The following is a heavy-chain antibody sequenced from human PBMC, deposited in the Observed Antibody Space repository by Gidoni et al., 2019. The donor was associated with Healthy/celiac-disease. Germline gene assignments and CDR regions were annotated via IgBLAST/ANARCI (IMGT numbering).Heavy chain of an antibody. J-gene: IGHJ5*02. CDR3: ARHLDKGSGPNWFDP. CDR1: GGSISSSSYY. V-gene: IGHV4-39*01. CDR2: IYYSGST. Sequence: QLQLQESGPGLVKPSETLSLTCPVSGGSISSSSYYWGWIRQPPGKGLEWIGSIYYSGSTSYNPSLKSRVTISVDTSKNQFSLKLSSVTAADTAVYYCARHLDKGSGPNWFDPWGQGTLVTVSS. D-gene: IGHD3-10*01.